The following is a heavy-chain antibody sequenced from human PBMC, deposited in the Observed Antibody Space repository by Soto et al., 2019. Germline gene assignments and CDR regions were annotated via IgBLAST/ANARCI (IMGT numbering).Heavy chain of an antibody. V-gene: IGHV3-30-3*01. CDR1: GFTFSSYA. J-gene: IGHJ6*02. CDR2: ISYDGSNK. D-gene: IGHD3-10*01. CDR3: ARAYYGSPTGAIRPYYYGMDV. Sequence: GGSLRLSCAASGFTFSSYAMHWVRQAPGKGLEWVAVISYDGSNKYYADSVKGRFTISRDNSKNTLYLQMNSLRAEDTAVYYCARAYYGSPTGAIRPYYYGMDVWGQGTTVTVSS.